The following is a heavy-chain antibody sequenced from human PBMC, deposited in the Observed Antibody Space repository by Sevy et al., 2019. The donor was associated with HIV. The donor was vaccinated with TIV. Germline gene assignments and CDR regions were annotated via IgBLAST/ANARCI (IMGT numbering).Heavy chain of an antibody. CDR3: TTQWF. CDR1: GITFSNTW. D-gene: IGHD3-22*01. Sequence: GGYLRLSCAGSGITFSNTWMSWVRQAPGKGLEWIGRTKSKTDGGTTDYAAPVKGRFSISRDDSKNTLYLQMNSLKTEDIAVHYCTTQWFWGQGTPVTVSS. CDR2: TKSKTDGGTT. J-gene: IGHJ4*02. V-gene: IGHV3-15*01.